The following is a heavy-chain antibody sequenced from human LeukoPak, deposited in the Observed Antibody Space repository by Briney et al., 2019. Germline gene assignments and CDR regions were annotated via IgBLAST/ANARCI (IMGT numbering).Heavy chain of an antibody. D-gene: IGHD5-12*01. CDR1: GGTFSSYA. CDR3: ARGETRGYSPSDWFDP. Sequence: SVKVSCKAPGGTFSSYAISWVRQAPGQGLEWMGGIIPIFGTANYAQKFQGRVTITADKSTSTAYMELSSLRSEDTAVYYCARGETRGYSPSDWFDPWGQGTLVTVSS. J-gene: IGHJ5*02. V-gene: IGHV1-69*06. CDR2: IIPIFGTA.